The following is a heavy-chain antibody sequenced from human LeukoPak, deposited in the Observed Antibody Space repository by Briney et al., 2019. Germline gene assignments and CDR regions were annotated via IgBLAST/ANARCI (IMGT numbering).Heavy chain of an antibody. CDR1: AFTFSSYG. J-gene: IGHJ6*03. D-gene: IGHD2-15*01. CDR3: AKDWRRIVVVGPITRHGNYMDV. CDR2: IRYDGSNK. V-gene: IGHV3-30*02. Sequence: GGSLRLSCAASAFTFSSYGMHWVRQAPGKGLEWVAFIRYDGSNKYFADSLKGRFTISRDNSKNTLYLQMNSLRPEDTAVYYCAKDWRRIVVVGPITRHGNYMDVWGKGTTVTISS.